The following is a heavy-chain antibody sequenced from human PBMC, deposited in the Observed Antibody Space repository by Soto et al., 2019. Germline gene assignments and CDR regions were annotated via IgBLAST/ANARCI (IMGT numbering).Heavy chain of an antibody. J-gene: IGHJ6*02. D-gene: IGHD6-6*01. CDR1: GYSFTSYW. V-gene: IGHV5-10-1*01. CDR3: ARRSIAARPAYYYGMDV. CDR2: IDPSDSYT. Sequence: GESLKISCKGSGYSFTSYWISWVRQMPGKGLEWMGRIDPSDSYTNYSPSFQGHVIISADKSISTAYLQWSSLKASDTAMYYCARRSIAARPAYYYGMDVWGQGTTVTVSS.